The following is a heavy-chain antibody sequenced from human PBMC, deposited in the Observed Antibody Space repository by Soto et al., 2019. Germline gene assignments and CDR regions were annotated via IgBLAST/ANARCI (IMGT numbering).Heavy chain of an antibody. CDR3: ARYSGRKGGYYDGMDV. CDR2: ICPGNYGT. D-gene: IGHD1-26*01. Sequence: GYSLKISCSRSGYSFTTYCTGWVRQMPWKGLGWMGIICPGNYGTRDSPAFQGEGTITADKYISTAYLQWSSMKASDTAMDYCARYSGRKGGYYDGMDVWGQGTTVTVSS. CDR1: GYSFTTYC. J-gene: IGHJ6*02. V-gene: IGHV5-51*01.